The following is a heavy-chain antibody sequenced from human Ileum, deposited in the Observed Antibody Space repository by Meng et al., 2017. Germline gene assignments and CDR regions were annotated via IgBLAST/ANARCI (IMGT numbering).Heavy chain of an antibody. V-gene: IGHV3-30*04. CDR2: IGYDGSDK. Sequence: QGPVVGSGRGVVQPERSPRLSCAASGFTFSSFPMHWVRQAPGEGLEWVAIIGYDGSDKHYADSVKGRFTISRDNSKNTLYLQMNSLRVEDTALYFCAKDEGYCGGDCPALDIWGQGTMVTVSS. D-gene: IGHD2-21*02. J-gene: IGHJ3*02. CDR3: AKDEGYCGGDCPALDI. CDR1: GFTFSSFP.